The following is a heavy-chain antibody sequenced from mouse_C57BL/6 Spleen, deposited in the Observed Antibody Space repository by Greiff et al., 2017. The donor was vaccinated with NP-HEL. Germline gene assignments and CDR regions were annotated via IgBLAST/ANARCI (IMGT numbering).Heavy chain of an antibody. J-gene: IGHJ2*01. CDR3: ARFTTVVATDY. Sequence: QVQLQQPGAELVMPGASVKLSCKASGYTFTSYWMHWVKQRPGQGLEWIGEIDPSDSYTNYNQKFKGKSTLTVDKSSSTAYMQLSSLTSEDSAVYYCARFTTVVATDYWGQGTTFTVSS. D-gene: IGHD1-1*01. CDR1: GYTFTSYW. CDR2: IDPSDSYT. V-gene: IGHV1-69*01.